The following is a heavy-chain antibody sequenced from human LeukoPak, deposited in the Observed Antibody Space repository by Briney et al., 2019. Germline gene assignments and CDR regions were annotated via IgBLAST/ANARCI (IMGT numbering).Heavy chain of an antibody. CDR3: AREVVTATFVHYMDV. V-gene: IGHV1-18*01. CDR1: GYTFTSYG. CDR2: INAYNGNT. Sequence: GAAVKLSCNASGYTFTSYGISWVRHAPAQGHELMGWINAYNGNTNYATKLQGRVTMTTDTSTSTAYMELRSLRSNDTAVYYCAREVVTATFVHYMDVWGKGTTVTISS. D-gene: IGHD2-21*02. J-gene: IGHJ6*03.